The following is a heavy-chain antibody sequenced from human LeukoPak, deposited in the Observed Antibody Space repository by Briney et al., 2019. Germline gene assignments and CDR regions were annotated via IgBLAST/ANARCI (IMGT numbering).Heavy chain of an antibody. CDR1: GGSISSGTYY. J-gene: IGHJ4*02. CDR3: ATYIGDTYRYFDY. Sequence: SETLSLTCTVSGGSISSGTYYWGWIRQPPGTGLEWIGSIYYSGSTYYNPSLKSRVTISVDTSKNQFSLKLNSVTAADRAVYYCATYIGDTYRYFDYGGQGALVTVSS. CDR2: IYYSGST. V-gene: IGHV4-39*01. D-gene: IGHD2-21*01.